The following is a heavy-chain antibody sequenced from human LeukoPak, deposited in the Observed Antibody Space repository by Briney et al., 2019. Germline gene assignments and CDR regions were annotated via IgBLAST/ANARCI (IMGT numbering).Heavy chain of an antibody. CDR3: ARHKQHHIVVVPAAVDY. V-gene: IGHV4-38-2*02. J-gene: IGHJ4*02. D-gene: IGHD2-2*01. CDR2: IYQSGST. Sequence: TTSETLSLTCSVSGYSISNGYYWGWIRQPPGKGLEWIGSIYQSGSTYYNPSLKSRVTISVDTSKNQFSLKLSSVTAADTAVYYCARHKQHHIVVVPAAVDYWGQGTLVTVPS. CDR1: GYSISNGYY.